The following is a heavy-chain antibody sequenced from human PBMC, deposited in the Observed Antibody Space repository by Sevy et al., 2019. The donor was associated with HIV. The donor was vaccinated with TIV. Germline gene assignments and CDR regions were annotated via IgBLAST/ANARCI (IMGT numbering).Heavy chain of an antibody. J-gene: IGHJ6*02. D-gene: IGHD3-10*01. V-gene: IGHV3-9*01. Sequence: GGSLRLSCAASGFTFDDYAMHWVRQAPGKGPEWVSGISWNSGSIGYADSVKGRFTISRDNAKNSLYLQMNSLRAEDTALYYCAKDGYYSSGSYYNAYYGMDVWGQGTTVTVSS. CDR2: ISWNSGSI. CDR3: AKDGYYSSGSYYNAYYGMDV. CDR1: GFTFDDYA.